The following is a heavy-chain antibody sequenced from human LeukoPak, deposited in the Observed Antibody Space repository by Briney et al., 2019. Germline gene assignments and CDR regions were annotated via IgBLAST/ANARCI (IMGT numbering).Heavy chain of an antibody. Sequence: PSETLSLTCAVSGGSISSSNWWSWVRQPPGKGLEWTGEIYHSGSTNYNPSLKSRVTISVDKSKNQFSLKLSSVTAADTAVYYCARGFAVTIFGVANWFDPWGQGTLVTVSS. CDR1: GGSISSSNW. D-gene: IGHD3-3*01. V-gene: IGHV4-4*02. CDR2: IYHSGST. J-gene: IGHJ5*02. CDR3: ARGFAVTIFGVANWFDP.